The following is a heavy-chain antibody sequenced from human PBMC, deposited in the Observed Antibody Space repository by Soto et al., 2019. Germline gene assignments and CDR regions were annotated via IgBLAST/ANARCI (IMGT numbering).Heavy chain of an antibody. V-gene: IGHV3-23*01. CDR1: GFTFSSYA. J-gene: IGHJ5*02. Sequence: EVQLLESGGGLVQPGGSLRLSCAASGFTFSSYAMSWVRQAPGKGLEWVSAISGSGGSTYYADSVKGQFTIPRDNSKNTLYLQMDSLRAEDTAVYYCAKDRGYSYAVDWFEPWGQGTLGTVSS. CDR2: ISGSGGST. CDR3: AKDRGYSYAVDWFEP. D-gene: IGHD5-18*01.